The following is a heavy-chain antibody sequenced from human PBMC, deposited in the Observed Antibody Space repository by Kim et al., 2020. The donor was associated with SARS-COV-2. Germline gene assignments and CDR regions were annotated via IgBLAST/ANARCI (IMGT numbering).Heavy chain of an antibody. Sequence: NHAQKFQGRVTMTRDTSISTAYMELSRLRSGDTAVYYCARLSGSSNYFDYWGQGTLVTVSS. V-gene: IGHV1-2*02. CDR3: ARLSGSSNYFDY. J-gene: IGHJ4*02. D-gene: IGHD1-26*01.